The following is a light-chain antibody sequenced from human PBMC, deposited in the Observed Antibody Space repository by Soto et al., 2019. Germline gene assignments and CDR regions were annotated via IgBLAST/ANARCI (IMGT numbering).Light chain of an antibody. CDR2: WAS. Sequence: DIVMTQSPDSLAVSLGERATINCKSSQTILYSSNNKNYLAWYQQKPGQPPKLLIYWASTRENGVPDRFSGSGSGTDFTLTIRSLQAEEVAVYFCQQYYTRPRLTFGGGTKVEIK. J-gene: IGKJ4*01. V-gene: IGKV4-1*01. CDR1: QTILYSSNNKNY. CDR3: QQYYTRPRLT.